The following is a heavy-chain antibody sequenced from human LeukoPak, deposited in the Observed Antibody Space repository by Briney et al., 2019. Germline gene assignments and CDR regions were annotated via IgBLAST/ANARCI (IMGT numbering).Heavy chain of an antibody. CDR2: STSKAYSYST. V-gene: IGHV3-72*01. Sequence: GGSLRLSCAASGFTFSDHYVDWVRQAPGKGLEWVGRSTSKAYSYSTYYAASVKGRFTISRDDSRNSLYLQMNSLKIEDTAVYYCARGLAATGFDPWGQGTLVTVSS. CDR1: GFTFSDHY. J-gene: IGHJ5*02. D-gene: IGHD6-13*01. CDR3: ARGLAATGFDP.